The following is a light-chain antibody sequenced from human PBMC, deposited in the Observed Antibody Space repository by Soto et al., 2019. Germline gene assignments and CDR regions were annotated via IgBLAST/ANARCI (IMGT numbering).Light chain of an antibody. V-gene: IGKV3-15*01. CDR2: DAS. CDR3: QQYNNWPRT. Sequence: KVMTQSPATLSVSPWERATLSCRASQSVRSNLAWYQQKPGQPPRLLIYDASTRATGIPARFSGSGSGTEFTLTISSLQSEDFAVYYCQQYNNWPRTFGQGTKVDIK. J-gene: IGKJ1*01. CDR1: QSVRSN.